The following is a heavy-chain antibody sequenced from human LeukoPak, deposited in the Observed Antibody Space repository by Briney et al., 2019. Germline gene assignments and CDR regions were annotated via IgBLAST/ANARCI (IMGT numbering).Heavy chain of an antibody. V-gene: IGHV3-21*04. CDR2: ISYTGTYI. J-gene: IGHJ4*02. Sequence: GGSLRLSCAASAFSLSAYNMNWVRQAPGKGLEWVSSISYTGTYIYYADSVKGRFTISRDNAQNSLYLQMNSLRAEDTAVYYCAKDSGYLDYWGQGTLVTVSS. CDR1: AFSLSAYN. CDR3: AKDSGYLDY.